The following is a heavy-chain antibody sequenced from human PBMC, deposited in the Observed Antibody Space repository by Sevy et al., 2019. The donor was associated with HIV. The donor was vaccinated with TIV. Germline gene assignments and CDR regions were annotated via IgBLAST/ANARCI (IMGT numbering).Heavy chain of an antibody. CDR3: SRGLYYYDMRGHQEPGDY. J-gene: IGHJ4*02. CDR1: GITLTPYW. V-gene: IGHV3-74*01. Sequence: GESLKISCAASGITLTPYWMHWVRQVPGKGLVWVSPINSDGSSTSYAESVKGRFTISRDNGKNTVYLQMKSLRVEDTAVYFCSRGLYYYDMRGHQEPGDYWGQGVLVTVSS. CDR2: INSDGSST. D-gene: IGHD3-22*01.